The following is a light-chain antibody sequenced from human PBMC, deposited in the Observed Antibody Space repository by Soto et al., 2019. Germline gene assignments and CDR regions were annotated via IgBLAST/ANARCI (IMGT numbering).Light chain of an antibody. J-gene: IGKJ1*01. Sequence: EIVMTQSPATLSVSPGERATLSCRASQSVSDNLAWYQQKPGQAPRLLIYGASIMATGIPARFSGSGSGTEFTLTISSLQSEDFAVYYCQQYNIWPPTFGQGTKVEIK. V-gene: IGKV3D-15*01. CDR3: QQYNIWPPT. CDR2: GAS. CDR1: QSVSDN.